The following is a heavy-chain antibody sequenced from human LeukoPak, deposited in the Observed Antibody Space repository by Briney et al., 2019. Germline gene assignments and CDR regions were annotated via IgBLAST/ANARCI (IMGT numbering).Heavy chain of an antibody. V-gene: IGHV1-2*02. CDR3: AREAERVAFDI. J-gene: IGHJ3*02. D-gene: IGHD6-25*01. CDR2: INPNSGGT. CDR1: GYTFTSYG. Sequence: ASVKVSCKASGYTFTSYGISWVRQAPGQGLEWMGWINPNSGGTNYAQKFQGRVTMTRDTSISTAYMELSRLRSDDTAVYYCAREAERVAFDIWGQGTMVTVSS.